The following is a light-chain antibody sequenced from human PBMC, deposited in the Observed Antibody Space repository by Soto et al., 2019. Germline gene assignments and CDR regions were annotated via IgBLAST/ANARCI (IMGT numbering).Light chain of an antibody. J-gene: IGKJ1*01. CDR1: QSISSW. CDR2: KAS. CDR3: QQYNSFWT. Sequence: DIHITQSPSTLSASVGDRVTITCRASQSISSWLAWYQQKPGKAPKLLIYKASSLESGVPSRFGGSGTGTEFTLTISSLQPDDFATYYCQQYNSFWTFGQGTKVDIK. V-gene: IGKV1-5*03.